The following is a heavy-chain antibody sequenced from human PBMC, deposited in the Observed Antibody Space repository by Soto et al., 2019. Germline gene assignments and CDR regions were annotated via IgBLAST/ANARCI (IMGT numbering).Heavy chain of an antibody. J-gene: IGHJ4*02. Sequence: ASVKVSCKASGYTFTGYYMHWVRQAPRQGLEWMGWINPNSGGTNYAQKFQGWVTMTRDTSISTAYMELSRLRSDDTAVYYCARAPRGNYGYPSYFDYWGQGTLVTVS. CDR2: INPNSGGT. CDR1: GYTFTGYY. CDR3: ARAPRGNYGYPSYFDY. D-gene: IGHD3-10*01. V-gene: IGHV1-2*04.